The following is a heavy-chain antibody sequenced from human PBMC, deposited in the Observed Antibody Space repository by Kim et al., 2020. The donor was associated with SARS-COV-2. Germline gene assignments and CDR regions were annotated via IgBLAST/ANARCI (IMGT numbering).Heavy chain of an antibody. V-gene: IGHV3-11*06. CDR3: ARGLSGWELLHPIDY. D-gene: IGHD1-26*01. CDR2: ISSSSSYT. Sequence: GGSLRLSCAASGFTFSDYYMSWIRQAPGKGLEWVSYISSSSSYTNYADSVKGRFTISRDNAKNSLYLQMNSLRAEDTAVYYCARGLSGWELLHPIDYWGQGTLVTVSS. J-gene: IGHJ4*02. CDR1: GFTFSDYY.